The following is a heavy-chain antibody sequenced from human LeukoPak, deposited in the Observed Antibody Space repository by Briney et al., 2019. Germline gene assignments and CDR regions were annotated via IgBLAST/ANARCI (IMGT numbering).Heavy chain of an antibody. CDR1: GFTFSSYA. CDR2: VSSSGAST. CDR3: AKDSANAWPDY. J-gene: IGHJ4*02. Sequence: GGSLRLSCAASGFTFSSYAMSWGRQAPGKGLEWVSTVSSSGASTYYADSVKGRFTIFRDNSKNTLYLQMNSLRAEDTAVYYCAKDSANAWPDYWGQGTLVTVSS. V-gene: IGHV3-23*01. D-gene: IGHD2-2*01.